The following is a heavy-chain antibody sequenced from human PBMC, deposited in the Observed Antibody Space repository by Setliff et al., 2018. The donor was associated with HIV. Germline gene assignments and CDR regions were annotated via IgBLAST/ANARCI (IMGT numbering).Heavy chain of an antibody. J-gene: IGHJ1*01. D-gene: IGHD6-19*01. CDR2: ISGSGGST. CDR3: ARSSQWLVGGYFHH. V-gene: IGHV3-23*01. Sequence: GGSLRLSCGASGFTFSSYVMSWARQAPGKGLEWVSGISGSGGSTFYEDSVKGRFIISRDNSNNMLHLQMNSLRVEDTAIYYCARSSQWLVGGYFHHWGQGTLVTVSS. CDR1: GFTFSSYV.